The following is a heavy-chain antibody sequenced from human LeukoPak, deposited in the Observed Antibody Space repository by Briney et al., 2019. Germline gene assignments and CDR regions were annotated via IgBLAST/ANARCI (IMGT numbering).Heavy chain of an antibody. Sequence: GGSLRLSCAASGFTFSSYWMHWVRHAPGKGLVWVSRINSDGSSTSYADSVKGRFTISRDNAKNSLYLQMNSLRAEDTAVYYCAKSFWWFGEFSPFDYWGQGTLLTVSS. J-gene: IGHJ4*02. D-gene: IGHD3-10*01. CDR3: AKSFWWFGEFSPFDY. V-gene: IGHV3-74*01. CDR1: GFTFSSYW. CDR2: INSDGSST.